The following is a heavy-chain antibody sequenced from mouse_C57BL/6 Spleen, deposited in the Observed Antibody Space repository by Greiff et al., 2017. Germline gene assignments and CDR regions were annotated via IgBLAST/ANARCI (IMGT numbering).Heavy chain of an antibody. CDR2: ISSGSSTI. Sequence: EVKVVESGGGLVKPGGSLKLSCAASGFTFSDYGMHWVRQAPEKGLEWVAYISSGSSTIYYADTVKGRFTISRDNAKNTLFLQMTSLRSEDTAMYYCAKKVYGYDWYFDVWGTGTTVTVSS. CDR1: GFTFSDYG. V-gene: IGHV5-17*01. CDR3: AKKVYGYDWYFDV. J-gene: IGHJ1*03. D-gene: IGHD2-2*01.